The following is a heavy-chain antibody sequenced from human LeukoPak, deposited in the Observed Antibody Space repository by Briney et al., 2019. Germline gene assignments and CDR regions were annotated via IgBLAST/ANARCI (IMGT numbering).Heavy chain of an antibody. Sequence: ASVKVSCKTSGYTFTSYGMTWVRQAPGQGLEWMGWISAYADNTNYVQKIQGRVTMTTDTSTSTAYMELRSLRSDDTAVYYCARDCIGCHGFDYWGQGTLVTVSS. J-gene: IGHJ4*02. CDR3: ARDCIGCHGFDY. CDR1: GYTFTSYG. CDR2: ISAYADNT. D-gene: IGHD2-15*01. V-gene: IGHV1-18*01.